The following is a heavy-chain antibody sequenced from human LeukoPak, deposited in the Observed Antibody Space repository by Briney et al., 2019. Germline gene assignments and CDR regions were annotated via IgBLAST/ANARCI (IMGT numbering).Heavy chain of an antibody. CDR3: ARAKGFWSGYYLDYYHYYYMDV. J-gene: IGHJ6*03. CDR1: GGSFSGDY. V-gene: IGHV4-34*01. CDR2: INHSVST. D-gene: IGHD3-3*01. Sequence: PSETLSLTCAVYGGSFSGDYWSWIRQPPRKGLEWIGEINHSVSTNYNPSLKSRVTISVDTSKNQFSLKLSSVTAADTAVYYCARAKGFWSGYYLDYYHYYYMDVWGKGTTVTVSS.